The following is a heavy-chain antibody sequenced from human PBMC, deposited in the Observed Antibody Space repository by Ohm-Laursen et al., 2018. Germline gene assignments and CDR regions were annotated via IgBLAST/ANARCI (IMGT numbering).Heavy chain of an antibody. CDR1: GFTFSDYY. J-gene: IGHJ4*02. Sequence: SLRLSCAASGFTFSDYYMSWIRQAPGKGLEWVSAFSRSGGSTYYADSVKGRFTISRDNSKNTLYLQMNSLRADDTAVYYCAKHRSATWVHKRFDYWGQGTPVTVSS. CDR3: AKHRSATWVHKRFDY. CDR2: FSRSGGST. D-gene: IGHD5-12*01. V-gene: IGHV3-23*01.